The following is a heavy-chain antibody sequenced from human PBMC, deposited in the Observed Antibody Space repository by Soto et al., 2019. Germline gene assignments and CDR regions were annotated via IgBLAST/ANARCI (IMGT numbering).Heavy chain of an antibody. CDR1: GGTFSSYA. D-gene: IGHD3-22*01. CDR3: ASHYDSSGYCYRGLDY. Sequence: QVQLVQSGAEVKKPESSVKVSCKASGGTFSSYAISWVRQAPGQGLEWMGGIIPIFGTADYAQKFQGRVTITADESTSTAYMELSSLRSEDTAVYYCASHYDSSGYCYRGLDYWGQGTLVTVSS. V-gene: IGHV1-69*12. J-gene: IGHJ4*02. CDR2: IIPIFGTA.